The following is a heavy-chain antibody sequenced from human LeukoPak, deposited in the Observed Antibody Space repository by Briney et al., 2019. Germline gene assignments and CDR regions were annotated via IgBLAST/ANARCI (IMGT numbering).Heavy chain of an antibody. Sequence: SETLSLTCGVSGGSISSSGYYWAWIRQPPGTGLEWIGSISYTGTTYYNPSLKSRLTISADRSKNQFSLELTSVTAADTAVYYCARRRIVATIDYWGQGTLVTVSS. D-gene: IGHD5-12*01. CDR1: GGSISSSGYY. CDR3: ARRRIVATIDY. J-gene: IGHJ4*02. V-gene: IGHV4-39*01. CDR2: ISYTGTT.